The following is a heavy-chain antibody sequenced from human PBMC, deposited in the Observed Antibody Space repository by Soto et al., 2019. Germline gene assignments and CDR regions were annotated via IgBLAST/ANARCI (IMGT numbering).Heavy chain of an antibody. V-gene: IGHV3-23*01. Sequence: GGHRRLSFPASGLTFITYAMSWVRRAPGKGLEWASTISGNGGSTYYADSVKGRFTISRDNSKNVLFLQINSLRDDDSAVYYCAKRPASIITFDYWGQGTPVTVSS. CDR3: AKRPASIITFDY. CDR1: GLTFITYA. D-gene: IGHD2-2*01. J-gene: IGHJ4*02. CDR2: ISGNGGST.